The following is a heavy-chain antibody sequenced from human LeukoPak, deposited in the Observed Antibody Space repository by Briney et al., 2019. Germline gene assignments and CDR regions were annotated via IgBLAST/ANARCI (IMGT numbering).Heavy chain of an antibody. D-gene: IGHD3-10*01. V-gene: IGHV4-34*01. CDR3: ARRPYYYGSGSAGVYYYYYMDV. CDR1: GGSFSGYY. CDR2: INHSGST. J-gene: IGHJ6*03. Sequence: SETLSLTCAVYGGSFSGYYWSWIRQPPGKGLEWIGEINHSGSTNYNPSLKSRVTISVDTSKNQFSLKLSSVTAADTAVYYCARRPYYYGSGSAGVYYYYYMDVWGKGTTVTISS.